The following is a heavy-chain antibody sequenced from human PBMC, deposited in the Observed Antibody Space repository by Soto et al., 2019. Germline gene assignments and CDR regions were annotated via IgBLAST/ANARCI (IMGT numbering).Heavy chain of an antibody. Sequence: QVQLVESGGGVVQPGRSLRLSCAASGFTFSSYAMHWVRQAPGKGLEWVAVISYDGSNKYYADSVKGRFTISRDNSKNTRYLQMNSLRAEDTAVYYCARVRVSGIYYFDYWGEGTLVTVSS. CDR1: GFTFSSYA. D-gene: IGHD1-26*01. J-gene: IGHJ4*02. CDR3: ARVRVSGIYYFDY. V-gene: IGHV3-30-3*01. CDR2: ISYDGSNK.